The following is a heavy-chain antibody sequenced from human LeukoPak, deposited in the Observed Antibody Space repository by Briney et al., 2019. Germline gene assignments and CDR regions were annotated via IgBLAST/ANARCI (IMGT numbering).Heavy chain of an antibody. CDR2: INHSGST. Sequence: SETLSLTCAVYGGSFSGYYWSWIRHPPGKGLEWIGEINHSGSTNYNPSLKSRVTISVDTSKNQFSLKLSSVTAADTAVYYCARMAVTTDDYWGQGTLVTVSS. D-gene: IGHD4-17*01. CDR3: ARMAVTTDDY. V-gene: IGHV4-34*01. CDR1: GGSFSGYY. J-gene: IGHJ4*02.